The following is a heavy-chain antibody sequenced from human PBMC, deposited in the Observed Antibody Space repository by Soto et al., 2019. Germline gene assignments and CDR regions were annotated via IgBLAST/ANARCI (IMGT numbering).Heavy chain of an antibody. CDR2: IYYSGST. D-gene: IGHD1-26*01. CDR1: GGSISSYY. V-gene: IGHV4-59*12. J-gene: IGHJ4*02. CDR3: ARTYSGSYRGFDY. Sequence: SETLSLTCTVSGGSISSYYWSWIRQPPGKGLEWIGYIYYSGSTNYNPSLKSRVTISVDKSKNQFSLKLSSVTAADTAVYYCARTYSGSYRGFDYWGQGTLVTVSS.